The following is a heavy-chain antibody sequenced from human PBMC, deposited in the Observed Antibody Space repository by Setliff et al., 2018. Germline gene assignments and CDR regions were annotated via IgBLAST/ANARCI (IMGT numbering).Heavy chain of an antibody. D-gene: IGHD2-8*02. J-gene: IGHJ5*02. CDR1: GYTFAGYF. V-gene: IGHV1-2*02. CDR2: INPNSGDT. Sequence: ASVKVSCKASGYTFAGYFIYWLRKAPGLGLEWMGWINPNSGDTNYSQRFQGKVTMTIDTSTRTVYMELTSLRSDDTAIYYCARETSSGPRIDPWGQGTQVTVSS. CDR3: ARETSSGPRIDP.